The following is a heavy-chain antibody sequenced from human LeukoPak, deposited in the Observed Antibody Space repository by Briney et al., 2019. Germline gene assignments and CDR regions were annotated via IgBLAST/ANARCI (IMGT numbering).Heavy chain of an antibody. CDR1: GGSINSYY. CDR3: ARAAYGDYRYYYFYLDV. D-gene: IGHD4-17*01. Sequence: SETLSLTCTVSGGSINSYYWSWIRQSAGKGLEWIGRIYTSGSSNYNPSLKSRVTMSVDTSKNQFSLRLTSVTAADTAVYYCARAAYGDYRYYYFYLDVWGKGTTVTVSS. V-gene: IGHV4-4*07. J-gene: IGHJ6*03. CDR2: IYTSGSS.